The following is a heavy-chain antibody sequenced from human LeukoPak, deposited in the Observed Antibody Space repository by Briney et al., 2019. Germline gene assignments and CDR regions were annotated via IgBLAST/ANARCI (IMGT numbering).Heavy chain of an antibody. J-gene: IGHJ5*02. V-gene: IGHV4-59*01. Sequence: SETLSLTCTVSGGSISSYYWSWIRQPPGKGLEWIGYIYYSGSTNYNPSLKSRVTISVDTSKNQFSLKLSSVTAADTAVYYCARDNRVVTIVRGAPVNWFDPWGQGTLVTVSS. CDR3: ARDNRVVTIVRGAPVNWFDP. CDR2: IYYSGST. D-gene: IGHD3-10*01. CDR1: GGSISSYY.